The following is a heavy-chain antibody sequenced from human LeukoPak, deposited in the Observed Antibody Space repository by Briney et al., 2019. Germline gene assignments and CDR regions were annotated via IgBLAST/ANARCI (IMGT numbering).Heavy chain of an antibody. CDR2: IYHSGST. J-gene: IGHJ4*02. D-gene: IGHD3-10*01. Sequence: ASETLSLTCAVSGYSISSGYYWGWIRQPPGKGLEWIGSIYHSGSTYYNPSLKSRVTISVDTSKNQFSLKLSSVTAADTAVYYCARLVRYWGQGTLVTVPS. CDR3: ARLVRY. V-gene: IGHV4-38-2*01. CDR1: GYSISSGYY.